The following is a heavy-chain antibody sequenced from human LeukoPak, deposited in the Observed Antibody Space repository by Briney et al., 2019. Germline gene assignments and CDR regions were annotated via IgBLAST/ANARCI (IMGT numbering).Heavy chain of an antibody. CDR2: INPNSGGT. CDR1: GYTLTGYY. V-gene: IGHV1-2*02. CDR3: ARGLVVTAILGYYGMDV. J-gene: IGHJ6*02. Sequence: ASVKVSCKASGYTLTGYYMHWVRQAPGQGLERMGWINPNSGGTNYAQKFQGRVTMTRDTSISTAYMELSRLRSDDTAVYYCARGLVVTAILGYYGMDVWGQGTTVTVSS. D-gene: IGHD2-21*02.